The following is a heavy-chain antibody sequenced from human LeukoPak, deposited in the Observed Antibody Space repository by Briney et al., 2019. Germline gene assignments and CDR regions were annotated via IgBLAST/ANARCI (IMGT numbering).Heavy chain of an antibody. D-gene: IGHD3-10*01. CDR2: ISAYNGNT. CDR1: GYTFTSYG. CDR3: ASFMITPPYYYYMDV. J-gene: IGHJ6*03. V-gene: IGHV1-18*01. Sequence: ASVKVSCKASGYTFTSYGISWVRQAPGQGLEWMGWISAYNGNTNYAQKLQGRVTMTTDTSTSTAYMELSSLRSEDTAVYYCASFMITPPYYYYMDVWGKGTTVTVSS.